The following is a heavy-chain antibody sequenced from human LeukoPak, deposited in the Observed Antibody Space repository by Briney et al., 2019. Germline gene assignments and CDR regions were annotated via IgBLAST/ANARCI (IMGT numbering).Heavy chain of an antibody. D-gene: IGHD2-2*03. Sequence: SVKVSCKASGGTFSSYAISWVRQAPGQGLEWMGGMIPIFGTANYAQKFQGRVTITADESTSTAYMELSSLRSEDTAVYYCARSVGGYCSSTSCPWYFDLWGRGTLVTVSS. J-gene: IGHJ2*01. CDR2: MIPIFGTA. CDR3: ARSVGGYCSSTSCPWYFDL. CDR1: GGTFSSYA. V-gene: IGHV1-69*13.